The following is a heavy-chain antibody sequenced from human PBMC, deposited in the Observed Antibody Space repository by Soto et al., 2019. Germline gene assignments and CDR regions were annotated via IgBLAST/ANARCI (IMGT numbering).Heavy chain of an antibody. J-gene: IGHJ4*02. Sequence: QVQLVESGGGVVQPGRSLRLSCAVSGFTVSTYGMHWVRQAPGKGLEWVAVISRDGGTKYYADSVKGRFTISIDNSRNTLFMEMNSHRGDDLRVYYCHGQVASGYWGQGTLVTVSS. CDR1: GFTVSTYG. CDR3: HGQVASGY. V-gene: IGHV3-30*03. CDR2: ISRDGGTK. D-gene: IGHD2-8*01.